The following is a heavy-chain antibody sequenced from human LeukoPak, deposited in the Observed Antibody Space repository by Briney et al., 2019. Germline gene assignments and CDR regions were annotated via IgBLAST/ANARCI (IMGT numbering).Heavy chain of an antibody. D-gene: IGHD3-10*01. J-gene: IGHJ6*03. CDR2: ISGSGGST. CDR3: AKGDNGDYGSSRYYYYMDV. V-gene: IGHV3-23*01. CDR1: GFPFSTYA. Sequence: PGGSLRLSCAASGFPFSTYAMSWVRQAPGKGLEWVSAISGSGGSTHYADSVKGRFTISRDNSKNTLYLLMNSLRAEDTAVYYCAKGDNGDYGSSRYYYYMDVWGKGTTVTVSS.